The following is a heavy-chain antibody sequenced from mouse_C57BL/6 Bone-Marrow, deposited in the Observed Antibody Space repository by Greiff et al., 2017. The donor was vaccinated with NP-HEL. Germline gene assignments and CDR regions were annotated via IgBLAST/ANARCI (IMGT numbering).Heavy chain of an antibody. CDR3: AREGLRAWFAY. V-gene: IGHV1-69*01. D-gene: IGHD2-4*01. CDR2: IDPSDSYT. CDR1: GYTFTSYW. Sequence: QVQLQQSGAELVMPGASVKLSCKASGYTFTSYWMHWVKQRPGQGLEWIGEIDPSDSYTNYNQKFKGKSTLTVDKSSSTAYMQLSSLTSEDSAVYYCAREGLRAWFAYWGQGTLVTVSA. J-gene: IGHJ3*01.